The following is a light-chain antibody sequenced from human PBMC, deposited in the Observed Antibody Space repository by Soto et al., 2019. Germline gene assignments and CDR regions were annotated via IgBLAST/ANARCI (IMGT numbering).Light chain of an antibody. J-gene: IGKJ5*01. Sequence: AIQMTQSPASLSASVGDRVTITCRASQGIRNDLGWYQQKPGKAPKLLIYAASSLQSGVPSGFSGSGSGTDFTLTISSLQPEDFATYYCQQSYSLSPITFGQGTRLEIK. CDR1: QGIRND. V-gene: IGKV1-6*01. CDR2: AAS. CDR3: QQSYSLSPIT.